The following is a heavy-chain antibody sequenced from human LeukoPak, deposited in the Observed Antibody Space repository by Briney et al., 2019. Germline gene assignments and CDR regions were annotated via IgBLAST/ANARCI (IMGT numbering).Heavy chain of an antibody. V-gene: IGHV3-7*01. Sequence: IKQDGSEKYYVDSVKGRFTISRDNAKNSLYLQMNSLRAEDTAVYYCARDRYYYYDSSGYGYWGQGTLVTVSS. CDR3: ARDRYYYYDSSGYGY. CDR2: IKQDGSEK. J-gene: IGHJ4*02. D-gene: IGHD3-22*01.